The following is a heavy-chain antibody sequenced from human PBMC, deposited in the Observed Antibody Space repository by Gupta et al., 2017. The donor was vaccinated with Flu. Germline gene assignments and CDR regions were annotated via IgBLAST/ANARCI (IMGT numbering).Heavy chain of an antibody. CDR3: ARDTLSSRLPVAIWDVQGGWFDP. J-gene: IGHJ5*02. Sequence: QVQLVQSGAEVKEPGASVTVSCKTSASTFTDSYMPWVRQAPGRGLEWMGWINPYSGGTNYAQKFQGRVAMGRDTSINTAYMELSSLTSDDTAIYYCARDTLSSRLPVAIWDVQGGWFDPGGQGTLVTGSS. CDR2: INPYSGGT. CDR1: ASTFTDSY. V-gene: IGHV1-2*02. D-gene: IGHD2-2*01.